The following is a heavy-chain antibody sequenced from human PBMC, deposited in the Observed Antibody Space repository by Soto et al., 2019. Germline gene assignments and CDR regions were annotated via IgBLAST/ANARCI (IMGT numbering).Heavy chain of an antibody. D-gene: IGHD6-13*01. V-gene: IGHV4-39*01. CDR3: ARPYGGSSWTWGY. J-gene: IGHJ4*02. Sequence: QLQLQESGPGLVKPSETLSLTCTVSGGSISSSSYYWGWIRQPPGKGLEWIGSIYYSGSTYYNPSLKSRVPISVDTSQNQFSLKLSSVTAADTAVYYCARPYGGSSWTWGYWGQGTLVTVSS. CDR2: IYYSGST. CDR1: GGSISSSSYY.